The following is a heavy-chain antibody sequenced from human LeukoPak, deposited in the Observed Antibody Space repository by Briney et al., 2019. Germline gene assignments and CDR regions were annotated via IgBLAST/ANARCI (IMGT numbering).Heavy chain of an antibody. D-gene: IGHD2-15*01. CDR2: IYYSGSA. J-gene: IGHJ4*02. Sequence: PSETPSLTCTVSGGSISSGGYYWSWIRQHPGKGLEWIGYIYYSGSAYYKPSLKSRVTISVDTSKNHFSLKLSSVTAADTAVYYCARYCSGGTCYHNFDYWGQGTLVTVSS. V-gene: IGHV4-31*03. CDR1: GGSISSGGYY. CDR3: ARYCSGGTCYHNFDY.